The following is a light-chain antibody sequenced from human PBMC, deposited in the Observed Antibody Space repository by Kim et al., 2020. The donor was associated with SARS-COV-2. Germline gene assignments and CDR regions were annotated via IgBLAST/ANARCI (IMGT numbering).Light chain of an antibody. CDR1: QSVSKY. Sequence: DTQMTQSPLLLSASVGDRVTITCRASQSVSKYLNWYQHKPGRVPKLLIYGAASLHSGVPSRFSGSGSGTHFTLTISSLQPEDYATYYCHQTYNAWTFGQGTKVDIK. CDR2: GAA. J-gene: IGKJ1*01. CDR3: HQTYNAWT. V-gene: IGKV1-39*01.